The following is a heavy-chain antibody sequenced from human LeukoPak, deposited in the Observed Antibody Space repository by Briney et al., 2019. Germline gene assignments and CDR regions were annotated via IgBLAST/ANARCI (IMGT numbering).Heavy chain of an antibody. CDR3: ASTFPYCGGGSCAL. CDR1: GLPFRDYW. CDR2: IKPDGDHQ. V-gene: IGHV3-7*01. J-gene: IGHJ4*02. D-gene: IGHD2-15*01. Sequence: GGSLRLSCAASGLPFRDYWMSGLPQAPGKGREWLANIKPDGDHQNYVDSVKGRFTISRDNAKNLLYLQVNSLRAEDTAIYYCASTFPYCGGGSCALGGQGTLVTVSS.